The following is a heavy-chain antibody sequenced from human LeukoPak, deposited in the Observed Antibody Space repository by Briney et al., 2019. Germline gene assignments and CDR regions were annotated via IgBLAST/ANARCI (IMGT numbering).Heavy chain of an antibody. CDR3: ARERIAAPRPLDY. J-gene: IGHJ4*02. Sequence: ASVKVSCKASGYTFTDFYMLWVRQAPGQGLEWLGWINPNSGGTNYAQKFQGRVTMTRDTSISTAYMELSRLRSDDTAVYYCARERIAAPRPLDYWGQGTLVTVSS. V-gene: IGHV1-2*02. CDR1: GYTFTDFY. D-gene: IGHD6-6*01. CDR2: INPNSGGT.